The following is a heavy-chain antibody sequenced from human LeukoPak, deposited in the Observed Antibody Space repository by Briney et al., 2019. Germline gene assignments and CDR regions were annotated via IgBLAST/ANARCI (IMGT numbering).Heavy chain of an antibody. V-gene: IGHV1-46*01. CDR2: INPSGGST. J-gene: IGHJ5*02. Sequence: AXVKVSCKASGYTFTSYYMHWVRQAPGQGLEWMGIINPSGGSTSYAQKFQGRVTMTGDTSTSTVYMEVSSLRSEDTAVYYCARDGADSSSFGNWFDPWGQGTLVTVSS. CDR1: GYTFTSYY. D-gene: IGHD6-13*01. CDR3: ARDGADSSSFGNWFDP.